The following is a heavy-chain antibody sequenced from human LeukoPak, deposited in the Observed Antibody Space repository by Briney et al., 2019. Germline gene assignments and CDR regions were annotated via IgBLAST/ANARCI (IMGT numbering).Heavy chain of an antibody. CDR1: GFTFSSYS. D-gene: IGHD4-23*01. J-gene: IGHJ4*02. Sequence: GGSLRLSCAASGFTFSSYSMNWVRQAPGKGLEWVSSISSSSSYIYYADSVKGRFTISRDNAKNSLYLQMNSLRAEDTAVYYCARWDYGGNRGIDYWGQETLVTVSS. CDR2: ISSSSSYI. CDR3: ARWDYGGNRGIDY. V-gene: IGHV3-21*01.